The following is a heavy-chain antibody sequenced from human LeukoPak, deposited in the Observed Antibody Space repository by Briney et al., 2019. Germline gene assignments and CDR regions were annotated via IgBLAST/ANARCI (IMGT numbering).Heavy chain of an antibody. CDR1: GGSISSSNW. D-gene: IGHD3-22*01. Sequence: SGTLSHTCAVSGGSISSSNWWSWVRQPPGKGLEGIGEIYLSGINNYSTSLQSRVTIAVDKFKNQFSLKLSSVTAADTAVYYCAGVAYCSDRSAFAFFDHGGRGTLVTVSS. CDR3: AGVAYCSDRSAFAFFDH. V-gene: IGHV4-4*02. J-gene: IGHJ4*02. CDR2: IYLSGIN.